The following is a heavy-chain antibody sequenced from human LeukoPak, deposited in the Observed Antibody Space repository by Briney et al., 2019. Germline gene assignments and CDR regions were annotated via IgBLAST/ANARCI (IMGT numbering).Heavy chain of an antibody. Sequence: GGSLRLSCAASGFTFSSFWMSWVRQAPGKWLEWVASIKSDGSAFQYLDSVKGRFTNSRDNAKNSLYLQMNSLRAEDTAVYYCARVNMEATGAFDSWGQGTLVTVSS. V-gene: IGHV3-7*01. CDR1: GFTFSSFW. J-gene: IGHJ4*02. D-gene: IGHD1-26*01. CDR2: IKSDGSAF. CDR3: ARVNMEATGAFDS.